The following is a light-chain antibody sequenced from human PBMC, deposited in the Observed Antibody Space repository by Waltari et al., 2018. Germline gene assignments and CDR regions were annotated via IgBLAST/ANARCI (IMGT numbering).Light chain of an antibody. CDR3: QQYYSYPRT. CDR1: QGISSY. CDR2: AAS. V-gene: IGKV1-8*01. Sequence: AIRMTQSPSSFSASTGDRVTITCRASQGISSYLAWYQQKPGKAPKLLIYAASTLQSGVASRFSGSGSGTDFTLTISCLQSEDFATYCCQQYYSYPRTFGQGTKVEIK. J-gene: IGKJ1*01.